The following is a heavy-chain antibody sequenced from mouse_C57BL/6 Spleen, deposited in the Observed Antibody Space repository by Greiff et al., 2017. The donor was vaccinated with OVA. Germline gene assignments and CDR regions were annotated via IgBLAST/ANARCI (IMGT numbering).Heavy chain of an antibody. Sequence: VQLQQPGAELVMPGASVKLSCKASGYTFTSYWMHWVKQRPGQGLEWIGEIDPSDSYTNYNQKFKGKSTLTVDKSSSTAYMQLSSLTSEDSAVYWCARYDYNYYAMDYWGQGTSVTVSS. CDR2: IDPSDSYT. D-gene: IGHD2-4*01. J-gene: IGHJ4*01. CDR1: GYTFTSYW. CDR3: ARYDYNYYAMDY. V-gene: IGHV1-69*01.